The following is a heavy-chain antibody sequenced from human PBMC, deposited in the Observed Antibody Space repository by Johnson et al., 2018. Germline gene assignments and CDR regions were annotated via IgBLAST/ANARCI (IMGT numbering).Heavy chain of an antibody. J-gene: IGHJ4*02. D-gene: IGHD7-27*01. CDR1: GFTFSSYG. V-gene: IGHV3-30*18. CDR2: ISHDGGDK. CDR3: AKAPPILGYYFES. Sequence: QVQLQESGGGVVQPGRSLRLSCAASGFTFSSYGMHWVRHTPGKGLEWVAIISHDGGDKFYADSVKGRFTISRDNSKSMLYLQMDSLRVEDSAVYFCAKAPPILGYYFESWGQGTLVTVSS.